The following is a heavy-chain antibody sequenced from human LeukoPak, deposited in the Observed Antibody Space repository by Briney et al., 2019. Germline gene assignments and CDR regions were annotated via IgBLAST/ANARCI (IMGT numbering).Heavy chain of an antibody. Sequence: PGGSLRLSCAASGFTFSSYSMNWVRQAPGKGLEWVSSISSSSSYIYYADSVKGRFTISRDNAKNSLYLQMNSLRAEDTAVYYCAKDRSAAGSFDHWGQGTLVTVSS. CDR3: AKDRSAAGSFDH. J-gene: IGHJ4*02. V-gene: IGHV3-21*01. D-gene: IGHD6-19*01. CDR1: GFTFSSYS. CDR2: ISSSSSYI.